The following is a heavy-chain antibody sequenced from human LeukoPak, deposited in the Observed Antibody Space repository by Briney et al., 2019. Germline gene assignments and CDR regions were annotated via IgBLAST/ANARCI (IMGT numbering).Heavy chain of an antibody. V-gene: IGHV1-69*13. D-gene: IGHD1-26*01. Sequence: SVKVSCKASGGTLSSYAISWVRQAPGQGLEWMGGIIPIFGTANYAQKFQGRVTITADESTSTAYMELSSLRSEDTAVYYCAREGGSYLGYYFDYWGQGTLVTVSS. J-gene: IGHJ4*02. CDR1: GGTLSSYA. CDR2: IIPIFGTA. CDR3: AREGGSYLGYYFDY.